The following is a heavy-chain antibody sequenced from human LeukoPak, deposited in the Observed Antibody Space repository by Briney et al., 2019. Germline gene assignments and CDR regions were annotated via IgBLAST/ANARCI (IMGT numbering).Heavy chain of an antibody. D-gene: IGHD3-22*01. J-gene: IGHJ6*02. CDR3: ASLNDSSGYYYYYYYGMDV. Sequence: PGGSLRLSCAASGFTFSSYAMSWVRQAPGKGLEWVSDIYSGGSTYYADSVKGRFTISRDNSKNTLYLQKNSLRAEDTAVYYCASLNDSSGYYYYYYYGMDVWGQGTTVTVSS. V-gene: IGHV3-66*01. CDR2: IYSGGST. CDR1: GFTFSSYA.